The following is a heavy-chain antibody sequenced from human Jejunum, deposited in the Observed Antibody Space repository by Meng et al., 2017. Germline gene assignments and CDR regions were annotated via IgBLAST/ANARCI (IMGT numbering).Heavy chain of an antibody. Sequence: QRRLQEPGPGLGKPSETLSLTCAVSGGSISTAGYYWGWIRQSPGKGLEWIGIIFYSGTTYYNPSLKSRVTISIDTSKNQFSLKMNSVTAADTAVYYCARDTAGFGPWGQGTLVTVSS. CDR2: IFYSGTT. CDR3: ARDTAGFGP. V-gene: IGHV4-39*07. J-gene: IGHJ5*02. D-gene: IGHD6-13*01. CDR1: GGSISTAGYY.